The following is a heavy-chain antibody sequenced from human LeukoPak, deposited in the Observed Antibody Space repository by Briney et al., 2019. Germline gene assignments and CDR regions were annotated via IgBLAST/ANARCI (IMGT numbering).Heavy chain of an antibody. CDR1: GFTFSSYW. CDR2: INSDGSST. J-gene: IGHJ4*02. Sequence: GGSLRLSCAASGFTFSSYWMYWVRQPPGKGLVWVSRINSDGSSTSYADSVKGRFTISRDNAKNTLYLQMNSLRAEDTAVYYCARGRIGIQLWLGYWGQGTLVTVSS. V-gene: IGHV3-74*01. CDR3: ARGRIGIQLWLGY. D-gene: IGHD5-18*01.